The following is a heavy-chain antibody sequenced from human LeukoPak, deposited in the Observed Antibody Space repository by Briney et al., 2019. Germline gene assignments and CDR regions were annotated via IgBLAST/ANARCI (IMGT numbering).Heavy chain of an antibody. CDR2: LRYDGSNK. V-gene: IGHV3-30*02. CDR1: GFTFSSYG. J-gene: IGHJ4*02. D-gene: IGHD3-10*01. Sequence: HPGGSLRLSCAASGFTFSSYGMHWVRQAPGKGLEWVAFLRYDGSNKYYADSVKGRFTISRDNSKNTLYLQMNSLRAEDTAVYYCAKAAGPDSMVRGVNGFDYWGQGTLVTVSS. CDR3: AKAAGPDSMVRGVNGFDY.